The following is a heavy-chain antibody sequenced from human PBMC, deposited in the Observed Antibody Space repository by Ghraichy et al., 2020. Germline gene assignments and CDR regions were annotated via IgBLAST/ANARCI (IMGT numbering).Heavy chain of an antibody. Sequence: GGSLRLSCAASGFTFSSYSMNWVRQAPGKGLEWVSYISSSTIYYADSVKGRFTISRDNAKNSLYLQMNSLRDEDTAVYYCARDQGYGGCWDYWGQGTLVTVSS. CDR2: ISSSTI. J-gene: IGHJ4*02. D-gene: IGHD5-12*01. V-gene: IGHV3-48*02. CDR1: GFTFSSYS. CDR3: ARDQGYGGCWDY.